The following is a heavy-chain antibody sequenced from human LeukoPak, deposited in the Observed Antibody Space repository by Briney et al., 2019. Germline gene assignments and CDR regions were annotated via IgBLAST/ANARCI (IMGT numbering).Heavy chain of an antibody. CDR3: ASGPYPAAGTDHQFDY. CDR1: GASISSYY. V-gene: IGHV4-59*01. Sequence: SETLSLTCTVSGASISSYYWSWIRQPPGKGPEWIGYIFYSGSTLYNPSLQSRVTISVDTSKNQISLKLTSVTAADTAVYYCASGPYPAAGTDHQFDYWGQGTLVTVSS. D-gene: IGHD6-13*01. CDR2: IFYSGST. J-gene: IGHJ4*02.